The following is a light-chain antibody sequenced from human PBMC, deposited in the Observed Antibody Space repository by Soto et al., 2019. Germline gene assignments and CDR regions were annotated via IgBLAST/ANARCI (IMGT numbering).Light chain of an antibody. Sequence: QSALTQPASVSGSPGQSITISCTGTSSDVGSNNLVSWYQQHPGKAPQLMIYEGSKRPSGASNRFSGSKSGNTASLTISGRQGEDEGDYYCWSYAGSSSSDVVFGGGTKLTVL. V-gene: IGLV2-23*01. CDR2: EGS. J-gene: IGLJ2*01. CDR1: SSDVGSNNL. CDR3: WSYAGSSSSDVV.